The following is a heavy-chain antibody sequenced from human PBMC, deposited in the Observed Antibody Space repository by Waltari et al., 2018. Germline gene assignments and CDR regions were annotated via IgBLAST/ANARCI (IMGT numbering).Heavy chain of an antibody. CDR1: GGSFSGYY. D-gene: IGHD2-15*01. CDR3: ASLEGCSGGSCPY. CDR2: INHSGST. Sequence: QVQLQQWGAGLLKPSETLSLTCAVYGGSFSGYYWSWIRQPPGKGLEWIGEINHSGSTNYNPSLKSRVTISVDTSKNQFSLKLSSVTAADTAVYYCASLEGCSGGSCPYWGQGTLVTVSS. J-gene: IGHJ4*02. V-gene: IGHV4-34*01.